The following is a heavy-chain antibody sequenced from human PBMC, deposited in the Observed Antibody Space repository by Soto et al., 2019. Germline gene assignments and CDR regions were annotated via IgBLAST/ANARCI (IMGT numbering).Heavy chain of an antibody. CDR2: IYWNDDK. Sequence: SCPTLVNPTQTLTLTCTFSGFSLSTSGVGVGWIRQPPGKALEWLALIYWNDDKRYSPSLKSRLTITKDTSKNQVVLTMTNMDPVDTATYYCAHRLRIAVAGYFDYWGQGTLVTVS. CDR1: GFSLSTSGVG. V-gene: IGHV2-5*01. CDR3: AHRLRIAVAGYFDY. J-gene: IGHJ4*02. D-gene: IGHD6-19*01.